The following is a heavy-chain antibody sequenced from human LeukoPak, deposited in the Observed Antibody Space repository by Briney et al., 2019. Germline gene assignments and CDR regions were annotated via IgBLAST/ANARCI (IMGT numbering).Heavy chain of an antibody. Sequence: SVKVSCKPSGGPFSSYAISWVRQAPGQGLEWMGGTIPSFGTTHYAQKFQGRVSITADKSTSTAYMELSSLRSEDTAVYYCARTYYYDSSGYYFDYWGQGTLVTVSS. CDR1: GGPFSSYA. V-gene: IGHV1-69*06. CDR2: TIPSFGTT. CDR3: ARTYYYDSSGYYFDY. D-gene: IGHD3-22*01. J-gene: IGHJ4*02.